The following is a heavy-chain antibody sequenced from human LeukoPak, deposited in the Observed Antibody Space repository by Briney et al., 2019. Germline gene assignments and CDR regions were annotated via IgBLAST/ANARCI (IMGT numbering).Heavy chain of an antibody. Sequence: GGSLRLSCAASGFTFSSYAMDWVRQAPGKGLEWVAVIWSDGSNKYYADSVEGRFTISRDNSKNTLHLQMDSLRAEDTAAYYCAREVNGAYYFDYWGQGTLVTVSS. J-gene: IGHJ4*02. D-gene: IGHD2-8*01. CDR1: GFTFSSYA. V-gene: IGHV3-33*01. CDR2: IWSDGSNK. CDR3: AREVNGAYYFDY.